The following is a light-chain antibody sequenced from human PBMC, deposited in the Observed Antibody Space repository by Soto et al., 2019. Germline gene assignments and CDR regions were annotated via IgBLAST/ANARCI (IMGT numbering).Light chain of an antibody. Sequence: DIQMTQSPSTLSASVGNRVTISCRASQSISRWLAWYQQKPGKAPTLLIYDAFSLESGVPSRFIGSGSGTEFTLTISSLQPDDVATYYCQQYNTYLTFGQGTKVEIK. V-gene: IGKV1-5*01. CDR2: DAF. CDR1: QSISRW. J-gene: IGKJ1*01. CDR3: QQYNTYLT.